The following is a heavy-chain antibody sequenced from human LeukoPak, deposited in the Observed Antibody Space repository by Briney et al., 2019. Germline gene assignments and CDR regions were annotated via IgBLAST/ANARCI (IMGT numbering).Heavy chain of an antibody. CDR1: GGSISSYY. D-gene: IGHD5-24*01. CDR2: IYSSGST. J-gene: IGHJ3*02. CDR3: ARRDDGYKSGGGAFDI. V-gene: IGHV4-4*07. Sequence: SETLSLTCFVSGGSISSYYWSWIRQPAGKGLEWIGRIYSSGSTNYNPSLKSRVTMSVDTSKNQFSLKLSSVTAADTAVYYCARRDDGYKSGGGAFDIWGQGTMVTVSS.